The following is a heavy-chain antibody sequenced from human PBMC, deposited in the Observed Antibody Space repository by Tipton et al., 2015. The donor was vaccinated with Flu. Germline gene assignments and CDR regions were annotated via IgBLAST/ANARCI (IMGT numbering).Heavy chain of an antibody. J-gene: IGHJ4*02. D-gene: IGHD2-15*01. CDR1: GDSISTGSHY. CDR2: IYTSGST. V-gene: IGHV4-61*02. CDR3: ARDYCSGGICYPDY. Sequence: TLSLTCNVSGDSISTGSHYWNWIRQPAGKGLEWIGRIYTSGSTTYNPSLKSRVTISLDTPKNQFSLKLSSVTATDTAVYYCARDYCSGGICYPDYWGQGTLVTVPS.